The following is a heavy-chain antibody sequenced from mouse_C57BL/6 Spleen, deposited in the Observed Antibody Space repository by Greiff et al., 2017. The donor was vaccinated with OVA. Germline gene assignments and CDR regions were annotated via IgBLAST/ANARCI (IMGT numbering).Heavy chain of an antibody. CDR1: GYTFTSYW. D-gene: IGHD2-3*01. CDR3: ARSRGLLRYWYFDV. J-gene: IGHJ1*03. Sequence: VQLQQPGAELVRPGSSVQLSCKASGYTFTSYWMDWVKQRPGQGLEWIGNIYTSDSETHYNPKFKDKATLTVDKSSSTAYMQLSSLTSEDSAVYDGARSRGLLRYWYFDVWGTGTTVTVSS. V-gene: IGHV1-61*01. CDR2: IYTSDSET.